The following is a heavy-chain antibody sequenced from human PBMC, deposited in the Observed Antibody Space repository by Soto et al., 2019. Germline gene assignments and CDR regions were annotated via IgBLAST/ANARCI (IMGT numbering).Heavy chain of an antibody. Sequence: GGSLRLSCAASGFTFDDYAMHWVRQAPGKGLEWVSGISWNSGSIGYADSVKGRFTISRDNAKNSLYLQMNSLRAEDTALYYCAKAARVYYDFWSGYYDYWGQGTLVTVSS. CDR1: GFTFDDYA. J-gene: IGHJ4*02. CDR3: AKAARVYYDFWSGYYDY. D-gene: IGHD3-3*01. V-gene: IGHV3-9*01. CDR2: ISWNSGSI.